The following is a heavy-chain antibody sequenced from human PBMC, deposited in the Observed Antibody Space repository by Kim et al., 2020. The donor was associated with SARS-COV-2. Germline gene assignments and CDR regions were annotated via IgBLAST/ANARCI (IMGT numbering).Heavy chain of an antibody. Sequence: SETLSLTCAVYGGSFSGYYWSWIRQPPGKGLEWIGEINHSGSTNYNPSLKSRVTISVDTSKNQFSLKLSSVTAADTAVYYCARNHRKYVASSWYLKGGAFDIWGQGTMVTVSS. CDR1: GGSFSGYY. V-gene: IGHV4-34*01. J-gene: IGHJ3*02. CDR2: INHSGST. CDR3: ARNHRKYVASSWYLKGGAFDI. D-gene: IGHD6-13*01.